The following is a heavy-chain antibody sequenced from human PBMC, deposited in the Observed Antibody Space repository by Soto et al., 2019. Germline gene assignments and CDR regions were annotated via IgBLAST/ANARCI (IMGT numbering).Heavy chain of an antibody. CDR3: AAATQDIVVVPASYFDY. CDR1: GYTITELS. CDR2: FDPEDGET. D-gene: IGHD2-2*01. Sequence: ASVKVSCKVSGYTITELSIHWVRQAPGEGLEWMGGFDPEDGETIYAQKFQGRVTMTEDTSTDTAYMELSSLRSEDTAVYYCAAATQDIVVVPASYFDYWGPGTLVTV. V-gene: IGHV1-24*01. J-gene: IGHJ4*02.